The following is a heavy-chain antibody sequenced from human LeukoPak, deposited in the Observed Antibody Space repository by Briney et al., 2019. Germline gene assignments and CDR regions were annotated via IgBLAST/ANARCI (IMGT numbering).Heavy chain of an antibody. CDR3: AKIAYYHFDY. Sequence: GGSLRLSCAASGSVFDAFSMNWVRQAPGKGLEWVASISGDSGEIYNADSVKGRFTISRDNSKNTLYLQINSLRAEDTALYYCAKIAYYHFDYWGQGTLVTVSS. V-gene: IGHV3-23*01. J-gene: IGHJ4*02. CDR2: ISGDSGEI. CDR1: GSVFDAFS. D-gene: IGHD4/OR15-4a*01.